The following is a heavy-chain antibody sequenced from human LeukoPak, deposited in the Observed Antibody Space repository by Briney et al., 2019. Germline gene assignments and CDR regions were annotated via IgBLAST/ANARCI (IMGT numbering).Heavy chain of an antibody. J-gene: IGHJ6*03. Sequence: GGSLRLSCAASGFTFSSYSMNWVRQAPGKGLEWVANIKQDGSEKYYVDSVKGRFTISRDNAKNSLYLQMNSLRAEDTAVYYCARGQMATTADYYYYMDVWGKGTTVTISS. D-gene: IGHD5-24*01. CDR2: IKQDGSEK. V-gene: IGHV3-7*01. CDR1: GFTFSSYS. CDR3: ARGQMATTADYYYYMDV.